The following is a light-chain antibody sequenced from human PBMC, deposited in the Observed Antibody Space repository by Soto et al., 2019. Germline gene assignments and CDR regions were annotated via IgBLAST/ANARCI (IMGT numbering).Light chain of an antibody. CDR3: QQYGSSLT. CDR2: GAS. J-gene: IGKJ4*01. CDR1: QSVSSN. V-gene: IGKV3-20*01. Sequence: IVLTQSPATLSVSPGERATLSCRASQSVSSNLAWHQQKPGQAPRLLIYGASSRATGIPDRFSGSGSGTDFTLTISRLEPEDFAVYYCQQYGSSLTFGGGTKVDIK.